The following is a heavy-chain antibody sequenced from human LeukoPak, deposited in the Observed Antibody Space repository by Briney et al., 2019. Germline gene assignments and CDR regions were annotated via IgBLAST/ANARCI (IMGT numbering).Heavy chain of an antibody. J-gene: IGHJ3*02. D-gene: IGHD6-13*01. V-gene: IGHV4-34*01. CDR3: AKTGHSSSWYGGAFDI. CDR2: INHSGST. Sequence: SETLSLTCAVYGGSFSGYYWSWIRQPPGKGLEWIGEINHSGSTNYNPSLKSRVTISVDTSKNQFSLKLTSVTAADAAVYYCAKTGHSSSWYGGAFDIWGQGTMVTVSS. CDR1: GGSFSGYY.